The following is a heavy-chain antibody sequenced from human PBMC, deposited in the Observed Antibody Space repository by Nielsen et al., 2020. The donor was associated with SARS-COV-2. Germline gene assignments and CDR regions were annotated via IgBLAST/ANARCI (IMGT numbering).Heavy chain of an antibody. D-gene: IGHD2-15*01. CDR3: ARYCSDTDCNPGGFDY. CDR2: VYDSGST. CDR1: GGSVSSGHYY. V-gene: IGHV4-61*01. Sequence: SETLSLTCTVSGGSVSSGHYYWSWIRQPPGKGLEWVGYVYDSGSTNYNPSLKSRLTMSVDTSKNRFSLTLNSVTTADTAIYYCARYCSDTDCNPGGFDYWGQGTLVTVSS. J-gene: IGHJ4*02.